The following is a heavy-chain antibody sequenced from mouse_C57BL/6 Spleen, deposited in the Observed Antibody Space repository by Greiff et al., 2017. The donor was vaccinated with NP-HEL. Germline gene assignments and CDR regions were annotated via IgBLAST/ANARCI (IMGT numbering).Heavy chain of an antibody. J-gene: IGHJ1*03. CDR1: GFTFSDYG. Sequence: EVMLVESGGGLVQPGGSLKLSCAASGFTFSDYGMAWVRQAPRKGPEWVAFISNLAYSIYYADTVTGRFTISRENAKNTLYLEMSSLSAEDTAMYYCARHGIYDGYHWYFDVWGTGTTVTVSS. CDR3: ARHGIYDGYHWYFDV. CDR2: ISNLAYSI. D-gene: IGHD2-3*01. V-gene: IGHV5-15*04.